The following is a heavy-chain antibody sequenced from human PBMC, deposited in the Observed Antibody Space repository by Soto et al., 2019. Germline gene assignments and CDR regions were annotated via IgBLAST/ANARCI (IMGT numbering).Heavy chain of an antibody. V-gene: IGHV4-34*01. J-gene: IGHJ5*02. CDR3: ARMIVVVITTWRWFDP. CDR1: GGSFSGYD. Sequence: NPSETLSLTCAVYGGSFSGYDCSWIRQPPWKGLEWIGEINHSGSTNYNPSLKSRVTVSVDTPKNQFSLKLSSVTAADTAVYYCARMIVVVITTWRWFDPLGQRTLVTVSS. CDR2: INHSGST. D-gene: IGHD3-22*01.